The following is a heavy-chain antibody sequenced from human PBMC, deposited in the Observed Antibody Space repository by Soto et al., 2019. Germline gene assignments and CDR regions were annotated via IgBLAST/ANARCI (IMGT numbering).Heavy chain of an antibody. J-gene: IGHJ6*02. CDR2: ISGPSIYI. CDR3: ARGFRNGFNV. D-gene: IGHD2-8*01. Sequence: EVQLVESGGGLVKPGGSLSLSCVASGFTFSGYSINWVRQAPGEGLEWVSYISGPSIYIYYADSVKGRFTISRENAKSAVDLQMNSLRAEDTAVYYFARGFRNGFNVWGQGTPGSVSS. V-gene: IGHV3-21*01. CDR1: GFTFSGYS.